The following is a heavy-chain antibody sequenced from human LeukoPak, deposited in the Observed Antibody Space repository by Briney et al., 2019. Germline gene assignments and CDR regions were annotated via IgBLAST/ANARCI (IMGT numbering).Heavy chain of an antibody. D-gene: IGHD2-2*01. CDR1: GYSISSGYY. Sequence: SETLSLTCTVSGYSISSGYYWGWIRQPPGKGLEWIGSIYYSGSTYYNPSLKSRVTISVDTSKNQFSLKLSSVTAADTAVYYCASLSRSGGVVPQNWGQGTLVTVSS. CDR2: IYYSGST. V-gene: IGHV4-38-2*02. CDR3: ASLSRSGGVVPQN. J-gene: IGHJ4*02.